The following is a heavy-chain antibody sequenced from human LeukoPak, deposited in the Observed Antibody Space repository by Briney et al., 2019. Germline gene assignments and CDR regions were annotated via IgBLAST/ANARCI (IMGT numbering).Heavy chain of an antibody. CDR3: TRDSDSFDY. J-gene: IGHJ4*02. CDR1: GYTFTGYL. Sequence: ASVNVSCKASGYTFTGYLTHWVRQAPGQGLEWMGWINPNSGGTHYAQKFQGRVTMTRDTSISTAYMELSGLTSDDTAVYFCTRDSDSFDYWGQGALVTVSS. V-gene: IGHV1-2*02. CDR2: INPNSGGT.